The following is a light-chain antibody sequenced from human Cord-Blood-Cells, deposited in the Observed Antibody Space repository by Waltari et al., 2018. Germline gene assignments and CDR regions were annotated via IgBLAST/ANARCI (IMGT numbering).Light chain of an antibody. CDR1: SSDVGGYNS. Sequence: QSALTQPASVSGSPGQSITLSCTGTSSDVGGYNSVSWYQQPPGKAPKLMIYDVSNRPSGVSNRFSGSKSGNTASLTISGLQAEDEADYYCSSYTSSSTWVFGGGTKLTVL. CDR3: SSYTSSSTWV. CDR2: DVS. V-gene: IGLV2-14*01. J-gene: IGLJ3*02.